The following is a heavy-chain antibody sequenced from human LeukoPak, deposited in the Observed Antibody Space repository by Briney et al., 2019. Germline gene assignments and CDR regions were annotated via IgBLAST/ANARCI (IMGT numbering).Heavy chain of an antibody. CDR2: MNPNSGNT. Sequence: ASVKVSCKASGYTFTSYDISWVRQATGQGLEWMAWMNPNSGNTGYAQKFQGRVTITRNTSISTAYMELSSLKSEDTAVYYCARSGYDWGLYFDYWGQGTLVTVSS. CDR3: ARSGYDWGLYFDY. J-gene: IGHJ4*02. D-gene: IGHD5-12*01. CDR1: GYTFTSYD. V-gene: IGHV1-8*03.